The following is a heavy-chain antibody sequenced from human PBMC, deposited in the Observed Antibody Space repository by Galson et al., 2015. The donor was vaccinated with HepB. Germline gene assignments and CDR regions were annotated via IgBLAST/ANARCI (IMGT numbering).Heavy chain of an antibody. D-gene: IGHD2-15*01. Sequence: ISGDSVSSNNAAWNWVRRSPSRGLEWLGRTYYRSTWYNDYAVSVKSRITISADTSKNQFSLQLNSVTPEDTALYYCVRADRTNLSCFFDFWGQGTLVTVSS. CDR2: TYYRSTWYN. CDR1: GDSVSSNNAA. V-gene: IGHV6-1*01. CDR3: VRADRTNLSCFFDF. J-gene: IGHJ4*02.